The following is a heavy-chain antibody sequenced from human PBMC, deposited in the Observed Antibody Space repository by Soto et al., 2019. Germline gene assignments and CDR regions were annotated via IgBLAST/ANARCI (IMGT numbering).Heavy chain of an antibody. D-gene: IGHD6-13*01. CDR1: GYAFTSYF. CDR3: ARDIKDGPGVYYFDY. V-gene: IGHV1-46*03. J-gene: IGHJ4*02. CDR2: INPSGGST. Sequence: VLLKVYCKGSGYAFTSYFMHWVRNANGQGLEWMGIINPSGGSTSYAQKFQGRVTMTRDTSTSTVYMELSSLRSEDTAVYYCARDIKDGPGVYYFDYWGQGTLVTVSS.